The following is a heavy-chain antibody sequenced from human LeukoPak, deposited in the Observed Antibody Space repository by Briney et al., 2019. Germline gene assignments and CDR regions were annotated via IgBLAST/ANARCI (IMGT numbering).Heavy chain of an antibody. V-gene: IGHV4-38-2*02. CDR3: ASQYYYDSSGHYYMDV. J-gene: IGHJ6*03. CDR2: IYHSGST. CDR1: GYSISSGYY. D-gene: IGHD3-22*01. Sequence: SETLSLTCTVSGYSISSGYYWGWIRRPPGKGLEWIGSIYHSGSTYYNPSLKSRVTISVDTSKNQFSLKLSSVTAADTAVYYCASQYYYDSSGHYYMDVWGKGTTVTVSS.